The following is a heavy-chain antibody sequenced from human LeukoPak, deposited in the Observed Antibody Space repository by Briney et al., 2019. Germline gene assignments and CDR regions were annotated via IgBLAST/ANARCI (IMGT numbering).Heavy chain of an antibody. V-gene: IGHV4-39*07. D-gene: IGHD1-26*01. Sequence: PSETLSLTCAVSGVSISSSNSYWGWIRQPPGKGLEWIGSIYYSGNTYYNASLKSRVTISVDTSKNQFSLKLSSVTAADTAVYYCARDVSGSYRVDVFDPWGQGTLVTVSS. CDR1: GVSISSSNSY. CDR3: ARDVSGSYRVDVFDP. J-gene: IGHJ5*02. CDR2: IYYSGNT.